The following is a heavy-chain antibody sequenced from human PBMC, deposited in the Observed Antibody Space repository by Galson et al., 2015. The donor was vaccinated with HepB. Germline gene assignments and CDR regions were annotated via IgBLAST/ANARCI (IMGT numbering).Heavy chain of an antibody. V-gene: IGHV1-46*01. Sequence: SVKVSCKASGYTFTSYYMHWVRQAPGQGLEWMGIINPSGGSTSYAQKFQGRVTMTRDTSTSTVYMELSSLRSEDTAVYYCAREFLLDVGSSQDWYYFDYWGQGTLVTVSS. CDR1: GYTFTSYY. CDR3: AREFLLDVGSSQDWYYFDY. J-gene: IGHJ4*02. CDR2: INPSGGST. D-gene: IGHD6-13*01.